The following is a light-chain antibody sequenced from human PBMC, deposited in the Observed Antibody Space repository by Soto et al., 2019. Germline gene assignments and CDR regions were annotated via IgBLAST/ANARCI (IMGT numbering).Light chain of an antibody. CDR2: GAS. V-gene: IGKV3-15*01. J-gene: IGKJ5*01. Sequence: EIVMTQSPATLSVSPGERATLSCRASQGIGSTLAWYQQKPGQTPRLLIYGASTRATGVPARFSGSGSGTEFTLTINSLQSEDSAVYYCQRYNNWPPITFGQGTRLEIK. CDR1: QGIGST. CDR3: QRYNNWPPIT.